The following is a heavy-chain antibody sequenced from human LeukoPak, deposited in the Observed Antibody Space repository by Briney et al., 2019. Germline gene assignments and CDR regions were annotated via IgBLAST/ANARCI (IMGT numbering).Heavy chain of an antibody. Sequence: PGASLRLSCAASGFTFSSYAMSWVRQAPGKGLEWVSAISGSGGSTYYADSVKGWFTISRDNSKNTLYLQMNSLRAEDTAVYYCAKQEAGTNGVCLDYWGQGTLVTVSS. CDR2: ISGSGGST. J-gene: IGHJ4*02. CDR3: AKQEAGTNGVCLDY. D-gene: IGHD2-8*01. V-gene: IGHV3-23*01. CDR1: GFTFSSYA.